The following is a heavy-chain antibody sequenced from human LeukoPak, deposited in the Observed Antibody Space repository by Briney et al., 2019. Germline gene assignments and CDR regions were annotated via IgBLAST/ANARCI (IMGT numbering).Heavy chain of an antibody. D-gene: IGHD6-13*01. J-gene: IGHJ6*02. Sequence: GGSLRLSCAASGFTFSSYGMSWVRQAPGKGLEWVSAIGGSGGSTYYADSVKGRFTISRDNSKNTLYVQMNSLRAEDTAVYYCAKDISSSISLYYYYYGMDVWGQGTTVTVSS. V-gene: IGHV3-23*01. CDR3: AKDISSSISLYYYYYGMDV. CDR1: GFTFSSYG. CDR2: IGGSGGST.